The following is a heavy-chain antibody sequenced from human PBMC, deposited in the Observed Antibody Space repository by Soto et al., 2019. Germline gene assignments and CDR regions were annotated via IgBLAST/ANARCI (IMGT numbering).Heavy chain of an antibody. J-gene: IGHJ1*01. CDR1: GFTFRSYG. D-gene: IGHD6-13*01. Sequence: RLPSAASGFTFRSYGVNWIRQDTGKGLEWVSYISSSSSTIYYADSVKGRFTISRDNAKNSLYLQMNSLRAEDTAVYYCARDLGSSWYPEYFQHWGQGTLVTVSS. CDR3: ARDLGSSWYPEYFQH. V-gene: IGHV3-48*01. CDR2: ISSSSSTI.